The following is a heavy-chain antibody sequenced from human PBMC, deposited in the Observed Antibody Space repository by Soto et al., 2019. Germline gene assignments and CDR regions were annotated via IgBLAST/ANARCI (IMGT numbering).Heavy chain of an antibody. CDR2: IYYSGST. J-gene: IGHJ5*02. Sequence: LETLSLTCTVSGGSISSYYWSWIRQPPGKGLEWIGYIYYSGSTNYNPSLKSRVTISVDTSKNQFSLKLSSVTAADTAVYYCARAYCGGDCYTTRVEWFDPWGQGTLVTVSS. CDR1: GGSISSYY. CDR3: ARAYCGGDCYTTRVEWFDP. V-gene: IGHV4-59*01. D-gene: IGHD2-21*02.